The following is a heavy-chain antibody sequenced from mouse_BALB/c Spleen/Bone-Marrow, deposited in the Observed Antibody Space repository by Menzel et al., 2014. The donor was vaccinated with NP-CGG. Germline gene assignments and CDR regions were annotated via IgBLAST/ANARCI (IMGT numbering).Heavy chain of an antibody. V-gene: IGHV14-3*02. CDR3: ARNGYYVYYYAMDY. D-gene: IGHD2-3*01. Sequence: VQLQQPGAELVKPGASVKLSCTASGFNTKDTYMHWVKQRPEQGLEWIGRIDPANGNTKYDPKFQGKATITADTSSNTAYLQLSSLTSEDTAVYYCARNGYYVYYYAMDYWGQGTSVTVSS. CDR2: IDPANGNT. J-gene: IGHJ4*01. CDR1: GFNTKDTY.